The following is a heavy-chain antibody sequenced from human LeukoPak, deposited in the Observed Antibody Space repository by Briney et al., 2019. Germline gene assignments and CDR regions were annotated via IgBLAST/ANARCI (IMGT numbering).Heavy chain of an antibody. CDR3: AKWRGSGYYYFDY. CDR2: ISYDGSNK. V-gene: IGHV3-30*04. CDR1: GFTFSSYA. Sequence: GGSLRLSCAASGFTFSSYAMHWVRQAPGKGLEWVAVISYDGSNKYYADSVKGRFTISRDNSKNTLYLQMNSLRAEDTAVYYCAKWRGSGYYYFDYWGQGTLVTVSS. J-gene: IGHJ4*02. D-gene: IGHD3-22*01.